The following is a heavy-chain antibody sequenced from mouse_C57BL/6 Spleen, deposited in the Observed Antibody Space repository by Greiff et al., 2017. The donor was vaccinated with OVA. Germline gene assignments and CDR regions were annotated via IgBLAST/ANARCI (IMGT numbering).Heavy chain of an antibody. D-gene: IGHD1-1*01. CDR3: ARMEYYGKGDY. CDR2: IWWDDDK. Sequence: QVTLKESGPGILQPSQTLSLTCSFSGFSLSTFGMGVGWIRQPSGKGLEWLAHIWWDDDKYYNPALKSRLTLSKDTSKNQVLLKIANVDTADTATYDCARMEYYGKGDYWGQGTTLTVSS. J-gene: IGHJ2*01. CDR1: GFSLSTFGMG. V-gene: IGHV8-8*01.